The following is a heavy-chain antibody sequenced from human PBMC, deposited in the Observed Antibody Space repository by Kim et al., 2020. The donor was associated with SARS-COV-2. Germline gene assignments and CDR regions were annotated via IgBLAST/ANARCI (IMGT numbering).Heavy chain of an antibody. CDR2: INHSGST. J-gene: IGHJ6*02. D-gene: IGHD5-12*01. V-gene: IGHV4-34*01. CDR1: GGSFSGYY. CDR3: ARVCLGYSGYDLSYYYYYGMDV. Sequence: SETLSLTCAVYGGSFSGYYWSWIRQPPGKGLEWIGEINHSGSTNYNPSLKSRVTISVDTSKNQFSLKLSSVTAADTAVYYCARVCLGYSGYDLSYYYYYGMDVWGQGTTVTVSS.